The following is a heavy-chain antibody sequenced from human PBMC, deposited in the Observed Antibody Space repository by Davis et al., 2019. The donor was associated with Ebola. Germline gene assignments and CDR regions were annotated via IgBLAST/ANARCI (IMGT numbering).Heavy chain of an antibody. Sequence: GGSLRLSCAASGFTFSSYAMNWVRQAPGKGLEWVSTISGSGGRTYLAASVKGQFTISRDNSKNTLYLQMNSLRAEDTAVYYCAKELLSEGGLVVAGPGYWGQGTLVTVSS. D-gene: IGHD6-19*01. CDR1: GFTFSSYA. V-gene: IGHV3-23*01. J-gene: IGHJ4*02. CDR3: AKELLSEGGLVVAGPGY. CDR2: ISGSGGRT.